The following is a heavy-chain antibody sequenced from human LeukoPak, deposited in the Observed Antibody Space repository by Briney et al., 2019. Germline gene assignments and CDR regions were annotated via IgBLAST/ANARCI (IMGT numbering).Heavy chain of an antibody. Sequence: PGGSLRLSCAASGFTFEDFGMNWVRQAPGKGLEWVSGINWSGENTDYADSMKGRFIISRDNARNSLFLQMNSLKTEDTAVYYCTCLDWAYYYDSSGYPALDYWGQGTLVTVTS. J-gene: IGHJ4*02. CDR1: GFTFEDFG. V-gene: IGHV3-20*04. CDR3: TCLDWAYYYDSSGYPALDY. CDR2: INWSGENT. D-gene: IGHD3-22*01.